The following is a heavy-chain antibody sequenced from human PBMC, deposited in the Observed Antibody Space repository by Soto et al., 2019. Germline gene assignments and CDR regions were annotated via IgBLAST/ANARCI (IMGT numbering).Heavy chain of an antibody. CDR3: ASGGSSLNFDS. CDR2: INSDGSST. J-gene: IGHJ4*02. Sequence: GGFLRLSCAASGFTFRSYWRQWVRQAPGKGLMWVSWINSDGSSTSYADSVKGRFTISRDNAKNTLYLQMNSLRAEDTAVYYCASGGSSLNFDSWGQGTLITVSS. V-gene: IGHV3-74*01. CDR1: GFTFRSYW. D-gene: IGHD6-6*01.